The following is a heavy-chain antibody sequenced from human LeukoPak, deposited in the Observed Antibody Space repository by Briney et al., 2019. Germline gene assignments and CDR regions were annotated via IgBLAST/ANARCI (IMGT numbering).Heavy chain of an antibody. V-gene: IGHV4-34*01. D-gene: IGHD3-10*01. CDR2: INHSGST. CDR1: GGSFSGYY. J-gene: IGHJ5*02. CDR3: ARGRLLGNYYGSGSLGRFDP. Sequence: SETLSLTCAVYGGSFSGYYWSWIRQPPGKGLEWIGEINHSGSTNYNPSLKSRVTISVDTSKNQFSLKLSSVTAADTAVYYCARGRLLGNYYGSGSLGRFDPWGQGTLVTVSS.